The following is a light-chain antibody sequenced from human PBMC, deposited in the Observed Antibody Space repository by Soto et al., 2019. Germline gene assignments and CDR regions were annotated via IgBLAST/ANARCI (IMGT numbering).Light chain of an antibody. CDR3: AAWDDSLSVVYV. CDR2: RNN. Sequence: QSVLTQPPSASGTPGQRVTISCSGSSSNIGSNYVYWYQQLPGTAPKLLIYRNNQQPSGVPDRFSGSKSGTSASLAISGLRSEDEADYYCAAWDDSLSVVYVFGTGTKVTVL. V-gene: IGLV1-47*01. CDR1: SSNIGSNY. J-gene: IGLJ1*01.